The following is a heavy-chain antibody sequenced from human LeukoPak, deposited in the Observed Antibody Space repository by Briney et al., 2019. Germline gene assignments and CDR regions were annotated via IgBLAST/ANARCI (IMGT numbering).Heavy chain of an antibody. CDR3: AKITHCSSTSCQYYFDY. V-gene: IGHV3-23*01. Sequence: PGGSLRLSCAASGFTFSSYAMSWVRQAPGKGLEWVSAISGSGGSTYYADSVKGRFTISRDNSKNTLYLQMNSLRAEDTAVYYCAKITHCSSTSCQYYFDYWGQGTLVTVSS. D-gene: IGHD2-2*01. CDR1: GFTFSSYA. CDR2: ISGSGGST. J-gene: IGHJ4*02.